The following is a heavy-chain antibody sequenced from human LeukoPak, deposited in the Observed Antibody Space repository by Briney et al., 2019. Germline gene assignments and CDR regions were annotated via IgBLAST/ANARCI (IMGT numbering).Heavy chain of an antibody. Sequence: ASVTVSCKASGYTFTSYAMHWVRQAPGQRLEWMGWINAGNGNTKYSQKFQGRVTITRDTSASTAYMELSSLRSEDTAVYYCARDDYYYYGMDVWGKGTTGTVSS. CDR3: ARDDYYYYGMDV. J-gene: IGHJ6*04. CDR1: GYTFTSYA. V-gene: IGHV1-3*01. CDR2: INAGNGNT.